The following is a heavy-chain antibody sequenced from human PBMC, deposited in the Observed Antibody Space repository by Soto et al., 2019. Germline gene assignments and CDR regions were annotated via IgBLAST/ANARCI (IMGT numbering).Heavy chain of an antibody. CDR2: INAGNGNT. J-gene: IGHJ3*01. D-gene: IGHD3-16*01. CDR1: GYTFTSDA. V-gene: IGHV1-3*01. CDR3: ARFRLIRGSYDAFDY. Sequence: QVQLVQSGAEVKKPGASVKVSCKASGYTFTSDAMHWVRQAPGQRLEWMGWINAGNGNTKYSQKFQGRVTITRDTSXXTADMEPSSMRSDDTAVYYCARFRLIRGSYDAFDYWGKGTMVTVSS.